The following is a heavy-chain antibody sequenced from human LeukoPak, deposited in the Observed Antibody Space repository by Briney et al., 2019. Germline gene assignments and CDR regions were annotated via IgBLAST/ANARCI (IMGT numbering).Heavy chain of an antibody. V-gene: IGHV1-69*13. Sequence: SVKVSCKASGYTFTGYYMHWVRQAPGQGLEWMGGIIPIFGTANYAQKFQGRVTITADESTSTAYMELSSLRSEDTAVYYCARGYSSSWYGVPRFDYWGQGTLVTVSS. D-gene: IGHD6-13*01. J-gene: IGHJ4*02. CDR3: ARGYSSSWYGVPRFDY. CDR1: GYTFTGYY. CDR2: IIPIFGTA.